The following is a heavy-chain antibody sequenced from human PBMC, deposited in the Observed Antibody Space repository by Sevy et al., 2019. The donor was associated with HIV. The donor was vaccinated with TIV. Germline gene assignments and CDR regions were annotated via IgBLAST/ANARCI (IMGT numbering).Heavy chain of an antibody. D-gene: IGHD3-22*01. Sequence: ASVKVSCKVSGYTLTELSMHWVRQAPGKGLEWMGTFDPEDDETIYAQKFQGRVTMTEDTSTDTAYMELSSLRSEDTAVYYCATTKDYYDSSGYHFEYWGQGTLVTVSS. CDR3: ATTKDYYDSSGYHFEY. V-gene: IGHV1-24*01. CDR2: FDPEDDET. J-gene: IGHJ4*02. CDR1: GYTLTELS.